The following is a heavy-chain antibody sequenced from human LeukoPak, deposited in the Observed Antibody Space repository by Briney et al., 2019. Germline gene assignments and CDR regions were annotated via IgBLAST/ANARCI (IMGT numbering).Heavy chain of an antibody. Sequence: SQTLSLTCTVSGGSISSGDYYWSWIRQPPGKGLEWIGEINHSGSTNYNPSLKSRVTISVDTSKNQFSLKLSSVTAADTAVYYCARDNSYYYDSSGAHAFDIWGQGTMVTVSS. D-gene: IGHD3-22*01. V-gene: IGHV4-30-4*08. CDR3: ARDNSYYYDSSGAHAFDI. CDR1: GGSISSGDYY. J-gene: IGHJ3*02. CDR2: INHSGST.